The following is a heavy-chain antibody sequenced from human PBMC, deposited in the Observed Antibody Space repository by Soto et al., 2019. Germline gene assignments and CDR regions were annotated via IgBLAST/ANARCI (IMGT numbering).Heavy chain of an antibody. CDR2: VSYDGSSK. Sequence: QVQLVESGGGVVQPGRSLRLSCAASGFTFSNFGMHWVRQAPGKGLEWAAVVSYDGSSKHYADSVKGRFTISRDNSKNTVYLQMDSLRAEDTAVYYCAKTITIFSVSAYSGDSRGRGAVIDSWGQGPLVTVSS. CDR3: AKTITIFSVSAYSGDSRGRGAVIDS. CDR1: GFTFSNFG. D-gene: IGHD3-3*01. J-gene: IGHJ4*02. V-gene: IGHV3-30*18.